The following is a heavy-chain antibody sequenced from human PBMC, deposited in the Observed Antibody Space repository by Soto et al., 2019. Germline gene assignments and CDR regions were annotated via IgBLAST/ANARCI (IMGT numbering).Heavy chain of an antibody. J-gene: IGHJ4*02. Sequence: KPSETLSLTCTVSGGSISSGGYYWSWIRQHPGKGLEWIGYIYYSGSTYYNPSLKSRVTMSVDTSKNQFSLKLSSMTAADTAVYYCARDRYSYGFGGFRYFDYWGQGTLVTVSS. CDR1: GGSISSGGYY. V-gene: IGHV4-31*03. CDR3: ARDRYSYGFGGFRYFDY. D-gene: IGHD5-18*01. CDR2: IYYSGST.